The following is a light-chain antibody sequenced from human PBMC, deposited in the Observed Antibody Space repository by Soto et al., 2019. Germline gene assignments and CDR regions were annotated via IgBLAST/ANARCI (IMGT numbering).Light chain of an antibody. CDR3: LQDYVFPWT. CDR2: GAS. Sequence: AIQVTQSPSSLSASVGDRVTISCRASQGIGNDLGWYQQKPGKAPKLLIYGASTLQTGVATRFSGSGSGTDFTLTISSLQPEDFATYYCLQDYVFPWTFGQGTKLEVK. J-gene: IGKJ1*01. V-gene: IGKV1-6*01. CDR1: QGIGND.